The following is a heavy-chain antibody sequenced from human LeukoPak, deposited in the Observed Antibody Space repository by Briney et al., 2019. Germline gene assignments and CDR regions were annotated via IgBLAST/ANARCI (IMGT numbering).Heavy chain of an antibody. D-gene: IGHD7-27*01. V-gene: IGHV1-2*02. CDR2: INPNSGGT. CDR3: ARMKGNWEVDPLDY. CDR1: GYTFTGYY. Sequence: ASVKVSCKASGYTFTGYYMHWVRQAPGQGLEWMGWINPNSGGTNYAQKFQGRVTMTRDTSISTAYMELSRLRSDDTAVYYCARMKGNWEVDPLDYWGQGTLVTVSS. J-gene: IGHJ4*02.